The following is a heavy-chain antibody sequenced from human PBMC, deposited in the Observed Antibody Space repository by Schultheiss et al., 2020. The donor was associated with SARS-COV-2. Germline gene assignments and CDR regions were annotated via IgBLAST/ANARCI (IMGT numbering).Heavy chain of an antibody. Sequence: SETLSLTCTVSGGSISSGDYYWSWIRQPPGKGLEWIGYIYYSGSTNYNPSLKSRVTISVDTSKNQFSLKLSSVTAADTAVYYCARGHTVTTYYYYYYGMDVWGQGTTVTVSS. CDR2: IYYSGST. CDR1: GGSISSGDYY. V-gene: IGHV4-61*08. CDR3: ARGHTVTTYYYYYYGMDV. D-gene: IGHD4-11*01. J-gene: IGHJ6*02.